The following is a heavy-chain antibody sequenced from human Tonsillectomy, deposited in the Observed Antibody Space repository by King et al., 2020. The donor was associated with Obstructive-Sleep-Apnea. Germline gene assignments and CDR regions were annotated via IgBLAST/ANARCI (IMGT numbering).Heavy chain of an antibody. V-gene: IGHV3-30*04. D-gene: IGHD6-19*01. CDR2: VSYDGTNS. J-gene: IGHJ4*02. Sequence: VQLVESGGGVVQPGRSLRLSCAASGFTFTTYALHWVRQAPGKGLEWVAVVSYDGTNSYYADSVRGRLTISRDISKRTLDLEMNSLRIEDTALYFCAREHSSGWFLWDYWGQGILVTVSS. CDR3: AREHSSGWFLWDY. CDR1: GFTFTTYA.